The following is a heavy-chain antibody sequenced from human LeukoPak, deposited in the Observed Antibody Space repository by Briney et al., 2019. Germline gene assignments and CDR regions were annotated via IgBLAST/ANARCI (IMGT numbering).Heavy chain of an antibody. CDR3: AKPGQQLVIYYFDY. D-gene: IGHD6-13*01. CDR1: GFTFSSYA. Sequence: GGSLRLSCAASGFTFSSYAMSWVRQAPGKGLEWVSAISGSGGSTYYAGSVKGRFTISRDNSKNTLYLQMNSLRAEDTAVYYCAKPGQQLVIYYFDYWGQGTLVTVSS. J-gene: IGHJ4*02. V-gene: IGHV3-23*01. CDR2: ISGSGGST.